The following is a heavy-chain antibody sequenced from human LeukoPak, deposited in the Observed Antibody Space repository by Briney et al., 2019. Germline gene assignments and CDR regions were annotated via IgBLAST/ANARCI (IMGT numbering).Heavy chain of an antibody. D-gene: IGHD2-2*02. Sequence: SETLSLTCTVSGGSISSGSYYWSWIRQPAGKGLEWIGRIYTSGSTNYNPSLKSRVTISVDTSKNQFSLKLSSVTAADTAVYYRARGYCTGTSCYKGYWGQGTLVTVSS. CDR3: ARGYCTGTSCYKGY. V-gene: IGHV4-61*02. CDR1: GGSISSGSYY. J-gene: IGHJ4*02. CDR2: IYTSGST.